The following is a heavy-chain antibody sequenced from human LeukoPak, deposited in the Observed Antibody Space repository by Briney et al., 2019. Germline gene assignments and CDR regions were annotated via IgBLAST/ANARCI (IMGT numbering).Heavy chain of an antibody. CDR1: GGSISSGSYY. Sequence: SETLSLTCTVSGGSISSGSYYWSWIRQPAGKGLEWIGHIYTSGSINYNPSLKSRVTISVDTSKNQFSLKLSSVTAADTAVYYCARGRYDFWSGYYYYYMDVWGKGTTVTVSS. CDR2: IYTSGSI. CDR3: ARGRYDFWSGYYYYYMDV. J-gene: IGHJ6*03. D-gene: IGHD3-3*01. V-gene: IGHV4-61*09.